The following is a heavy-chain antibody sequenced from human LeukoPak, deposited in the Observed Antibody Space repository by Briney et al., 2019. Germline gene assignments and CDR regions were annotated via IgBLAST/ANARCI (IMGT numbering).Heavy chain of an antibody. CDR1: GYTFTSYD. V-gene: IGHV1-2*02. CDR2: INPNTGGT. Sequence: GASVKVSCKASGYTFTSYDINWVRQAPGQGLEWMGWINPNTGGTNYAQKFQGRVTMTRDTSISTAYMELSSPISDDTAVYYCARGPWRPPKPYTDYGDRNWFDPWGQGTLVTVSS. J-gene: IGHJ5*02. D-gene: IGHD4-17*01. CDR3: ARGPWRPPKPYTDYGDRNWFDP.